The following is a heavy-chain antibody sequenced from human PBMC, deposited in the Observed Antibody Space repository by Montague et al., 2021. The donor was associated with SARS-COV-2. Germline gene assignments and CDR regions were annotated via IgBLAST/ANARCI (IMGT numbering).Heavy chain of an antibody. CDR2: IRSKANSYAT. J-gene: IGHJ4*02. D-gene: IGHD6-6*01. CDR1: GFTFSGSA. Sequence: SLRLSCAASGFTFSGSAMHWVRQASGKGLEWVGRIRSKANSYATAYAASVKGRFTISRDDSKNTAYLQMNSLKTEDTAVYYCTPEYSRLFDYWGQGTLVTVSS. V-gene: IGHV3-73*01. CDR3: TPEYSRLFDY.